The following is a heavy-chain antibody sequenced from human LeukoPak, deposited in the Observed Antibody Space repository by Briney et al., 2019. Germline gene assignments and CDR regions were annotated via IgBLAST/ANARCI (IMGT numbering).Heavy chain of an antibody. CDR2: IKSKTDGGTT. D-gene: IGHD2-15*01. CDR3: TTDAAVVVVAATPSFDY. J-gene: IGHJ4*02. Sequence: GGSLRLSCAASGFTFSNAWMSWVRQAPGKGLEWVGRIKSKTDGGTTDYAAPVKGRFTISRDDSKNTLYLQMNSLKTEDTAVYYCTTDAAVVVVAATPSFDYWGQGTLVTVSS. CDR1: GFTFSNAW. V-gene: IGHV3-15*01.